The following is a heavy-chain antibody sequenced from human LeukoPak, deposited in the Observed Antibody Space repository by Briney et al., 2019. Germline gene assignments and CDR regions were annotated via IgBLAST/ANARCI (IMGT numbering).Heavy chain of an antibody. CDR3: ARENTYYYGSGGYYWYFDL. CDR1: GGSITSYY. V-gene: IGHV4-4*07. J-gene: IGHJ2*01. Sequence: SETLSLTCTVSGGSITSYYWSWIRQPAGKGLEWIGRIFRSGSTNYNPSLKSRVSISRDKTKNQVSLKLSSVPAADTAVYSCARENTYYYGSGGYYWYFDLWGRGSLVTVSS. CDR2: IFRSGST. D-gene: IGHD3-22*01.